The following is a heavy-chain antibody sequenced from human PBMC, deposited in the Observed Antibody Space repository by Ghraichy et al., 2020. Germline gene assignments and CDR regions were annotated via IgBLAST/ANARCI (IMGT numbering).Heavy chain of an antibody. J-gene: IGHJ3*02. CDR1: GGSFSGYY. CDR3: ARKSRTWGYFDWLPQGNDAFDI. Sequence: SETLSLTCAVYGGSFSGYYWSWIRQPPGKGLEWIGEINHSGSTNYNPSLKSRVTISVDTSKNQFSLKLSSVTAADTAVYYCARKSRTWGYFDWLPQGNDAFDIWGQGTMVTVSS. D-gene: IGHD3-9*01. CDR2: INHSGST. V-gene: IGHV4-34*01.